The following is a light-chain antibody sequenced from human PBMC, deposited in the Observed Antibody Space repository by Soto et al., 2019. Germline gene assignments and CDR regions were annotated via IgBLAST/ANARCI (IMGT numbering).Light chain of an antibody. CDR2: GAS. J-gene: IGKJ2*01. V-gene: IGKV3-15*01. CDR3: QHYYHWPPGYT. Sequence: EIVMTQSPATLSVSPGERATLSCRASRNVGSKLAWYMQKPGQSPRLLISGASTRAADFPARFSGSGSGTEFTVTISSLQSEDFAVYYCQHYYHWPPGYTFGPGTKLDIK. CDR1: RNVGSK.